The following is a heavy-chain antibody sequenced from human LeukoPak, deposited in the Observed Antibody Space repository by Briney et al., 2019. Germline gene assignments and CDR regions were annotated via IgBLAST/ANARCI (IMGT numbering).Heavy chain of an antibody. D-gene: IGHD3-22*01. CDR2: IRYDGSSK. CDR3: AKGTNAPSGYHVDY. Sequence: GGSLRLSCAASGFSFSSYGMHWSRQAPGKGLEWVAFIRYDGSSKSYADSVKGRFTISRDNSLYLHMKSLRVEDTAVYYCAKGTNAPSGYHVDYWGQGTLLTVSS. CDR1: GFSFSSYG. J-gene: IGHJ4*02. V-gene: IGHV3-30*02.